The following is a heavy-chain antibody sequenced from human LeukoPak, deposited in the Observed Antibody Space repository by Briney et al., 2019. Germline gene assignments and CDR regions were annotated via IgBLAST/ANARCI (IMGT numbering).Heavy chain of an antibody. D-gene: IGHD3-22*01. Sequence: ASVKVSCKASGYTFTDYYIHWVRQAPGQGLEWMGWINPNSGYAEYAKKFQDRVTMTRDTSINTAYMELSRLKSDDTAVYYCARGLELTDSSGYYPRWFNPWGQGTLVTVSS. CDR2: INPNSGYA. V-gene: IGHV1-2*02. J-gene: IGHJ5*02. CDR1: GYTFTDYY. CDR3: ARGLELTDSSGYYPRWFNP.